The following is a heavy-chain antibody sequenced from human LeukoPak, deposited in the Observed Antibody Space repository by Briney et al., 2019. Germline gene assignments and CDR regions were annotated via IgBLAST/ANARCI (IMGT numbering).Heavy chain of an antibody. CDR1: GGSFSGYY. CDR3: ARNKSGYSSSSWYFDL. V-gene: IGHV4-34*01. CDR2: INHSGST. J-gene: IGHJ2*01. Sequence: SETLSLTCAVYGGSFSGYYWSWIRQPPGKGLEWIGEINHSGSTNYNPSLKSRVTISEDTSKNQFSLKLSSVTAADTAVYYCARNKSGYSSSSWYFDLWGRGTLVTVSS. D-gene: IGHD6-13*01.